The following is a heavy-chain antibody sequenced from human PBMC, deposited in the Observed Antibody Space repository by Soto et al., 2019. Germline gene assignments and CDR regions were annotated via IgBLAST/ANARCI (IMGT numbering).Heavy chain of an antibody. V-gene: IGHV1-69*05. CDR2: TMPVFSTP. D-gene: IGHD1-7*01. Sequence: QVQLVQSGAEVKKPGSSVKVSCKSSGGTFSTSALSWVRQAPGQGLDWLGGTMPVFSTPDSAQKFQGRVTITPDESTPTTHLELTGLRADDTAVYYCARHKDRQQLGWNYHYMLDVWDQGTAITFSS. CDR3: ARHKDRQQLGWNYHYMLDV. J-gene: IGHJ6*02. CDR1: GGTFSTSA.